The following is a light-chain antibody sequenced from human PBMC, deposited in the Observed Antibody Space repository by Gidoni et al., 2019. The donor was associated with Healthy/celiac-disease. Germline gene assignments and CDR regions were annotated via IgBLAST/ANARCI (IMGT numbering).Light chain of an antibody. J-gene: IGKJ2*01. CDR3: QQYDNLPYT. Sequence: DIQMTQSPSSLSASVGDRVTITCQAIQDISNYLNWYQQKPGKAPKLLIYDASNLETVVPSRFSGSGSGTDFTFTISSLQPDAISTYYCQQYDNLPYTFGQGTQLEIK. V-gene: IGKV1-33*01. CDR1: QDISNY. CDR2: DAS.